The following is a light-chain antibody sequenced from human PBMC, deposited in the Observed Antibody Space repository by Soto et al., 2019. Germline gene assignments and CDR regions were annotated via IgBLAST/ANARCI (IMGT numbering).Light chain of an antibody. Sequence: QSVLAQPASVSGSPGQSITISCTGTSSDVGDYKYVSWYQQHPGKAPKLLIYDVSNRPSGVSYRFSGSKSGNTASLTISGLQAEDEADYHCSSYASGYVVFGGGTKLTVL. CDR2: DVS. CDR3: SSYASGYVV. CDR1: SSDVGDYKY. V-gene: IGLV2-14*03. J-gene: IGLJ2*01.